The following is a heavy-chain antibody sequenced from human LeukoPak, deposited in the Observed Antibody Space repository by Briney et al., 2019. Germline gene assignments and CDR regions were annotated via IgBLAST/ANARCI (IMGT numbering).Heavy chain of an antibody. CDR2: IYYSGST. D-gene: IGHD3-16*01. CDR3: ARGRVGGSY. V-gene: IGHV4-39*07. Sequence: PSETLSLTCTVSGGSISSSSYYWGWIRQPPGKGLEWIGSIYYSGSTYYNPSLKSRVTISVDTSKNQFSLNLSSVTAADTAVYYCARGRVGGSYWGQGALVTVSS. J-gene: IGHJ4*02. CDR1: GGSISSSSYY.